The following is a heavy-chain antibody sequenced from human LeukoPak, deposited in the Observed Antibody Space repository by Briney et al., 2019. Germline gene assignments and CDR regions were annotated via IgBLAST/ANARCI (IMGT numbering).Heavy chain of an antibody. V-gene: IGHV7-4-1*02. CDR2: INTNTGNP. CDR1: VYTFTSYA. CDR3: ARVYYYDSSGYYYPLYFDY. Sequence: ASVKVSCKASVYTFTSYAMNWVRQAPGQGLEWMGWINTNTGNPTYAQGFTGRFVFSLDTSVSTAYLQISSLKAEDTAVYYCARVYYYDSSGYYYPLYFDYWGQGTLVTVSS. J-gene: IGHJ4*02. D-gene: IGHD3-22*01.